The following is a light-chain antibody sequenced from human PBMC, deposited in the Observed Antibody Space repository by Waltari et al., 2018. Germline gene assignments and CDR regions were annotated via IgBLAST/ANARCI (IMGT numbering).Light chain of an antibody. CDR1: SLRSNF. J-gene: IGLJ1*01. Sequence: SSELTQDPAVSVALGQTVRITGQGESLRSNFASWYQLKPGQAPLLVIYGQNNRPSGIPDRFSGSSSGDTASLSITGAQAEDEADYYCNSRDSSGNQYVFGTGTKVTVL. CDR2: GQN. CDR3: NSRDSSGNQYV. V-gene: IGLV3-19*01.